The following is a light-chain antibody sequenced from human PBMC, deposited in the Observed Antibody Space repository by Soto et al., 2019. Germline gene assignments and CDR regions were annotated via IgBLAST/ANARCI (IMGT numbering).Light chain of an antibody. Sequence: QSVLTQPPSVSGAPGQRVTISCTGSSSNFGADYDVHWYQQLPGTAPKLLIYGNSNRPSGIPDRFSGSKSGTSASLAITGLQAEDEANYYCQSYDSSLSVVFGGGTKLTVL. V-gene: IGLV1-40*01. CDR3: QSYDSSLSVV. CDR1: SSNFGADYD. CDR2: GNS. J-gene: IGLJ2*01.